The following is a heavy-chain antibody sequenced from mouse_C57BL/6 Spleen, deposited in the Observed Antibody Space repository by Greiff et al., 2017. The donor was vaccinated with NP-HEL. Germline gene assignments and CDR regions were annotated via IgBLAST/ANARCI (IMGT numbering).Heavy chain of an antibody. V-gene: IGHV1-64*01. CDR2: IHPNSGST. Sequence: QVQLQQPGAELVKPGASVKLSCKASGYTFTSYWMHWVKQRPGQGLEWIGMIHPNSGSTNYNEKFKSKATLTVDKSSSTAYMQLSSLTSEDSAVYYYARPIYDGYWFAYWGQGTLVTVSA. D-gene: IGHD2-3*01. J-gene: IGHJ3*01. CDR1: GYTFTSYW. CDR3: ARPIYDGYWFAY.